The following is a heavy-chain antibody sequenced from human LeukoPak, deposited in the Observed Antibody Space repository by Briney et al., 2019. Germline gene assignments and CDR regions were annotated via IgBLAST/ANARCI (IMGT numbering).Heavy chain of an antibody. Sequence: ASVKVSCKASGYTFTGYYMHWVRQAPGQGLEWMGRINPNSGGTNYAQKFQGRVTMTRDTSISTAYMELSRLRSDDTAVYYCARVDSSYYPLDSWGQGTLVTVSS. D-gene: IGHD3-22*01. CDR1: GYTFTGYY. CDR3: ARVDSSYYPLDS. V-gene: IGHV1-2*06. J-gene: IGHJ4*02. CDR2: INPNSGGT.